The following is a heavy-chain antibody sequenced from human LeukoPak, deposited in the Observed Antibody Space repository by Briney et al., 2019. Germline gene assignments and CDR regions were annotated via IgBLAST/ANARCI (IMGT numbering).Heavy chain of an antibody. CDR1: GFPFSVYG. J-gene: IGHJ4*02. CDR2: IGHDGSFK. CDR3: ARDLGRGSYVDY. Sequence: PGRSLRLSCTASGFPFSVYGMHWVRQAPGKGLEWVAVIGHDGSFKESADAVKGRFTISRDNPKNTLYLHMSSLRAEDTAVYYCARDLGRGSYVDYWGQGSLVTVSS. V-gene: IGHV3-33*01. D-gene: IGHD3-16*01.